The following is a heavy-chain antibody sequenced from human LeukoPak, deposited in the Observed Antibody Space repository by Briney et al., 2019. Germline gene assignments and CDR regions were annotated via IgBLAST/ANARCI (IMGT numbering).Heavy chain of an antibody. CDR2: ISPIFRTP. Sequence: EASVKVSCKASGGTFNTYAISWVRQAPGQGLEWMGGISPIFRTPSYAQEFQGRVTITTDESTSTAYMELSSLRSEDTAVYYCAKSLSSCSSTSCYSPYYYYMDVWGKGTTVTVSS. CDR1: GGTFNTYA. D-gene: IGHD2-2*01. V-gene: IGHV1-69*05. J-gene: IGHJ6*03. CDR3: AKSLSSCSSTSCYSPYYYYMDV.